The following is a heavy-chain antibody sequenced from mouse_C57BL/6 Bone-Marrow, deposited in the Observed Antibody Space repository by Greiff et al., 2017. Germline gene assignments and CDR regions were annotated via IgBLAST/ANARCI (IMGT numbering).Heavy chain of an antibody. J-gene: IGHJ3*01. V-gene: IGHV10-1*01. CDR1: GFSFNTYA. CDR3: VRPEGLYVPWFAY. D-gene: IGHD2-12*01. Sequence: EVNVVESGGGLVQPKGSLKLSCAASGFSFNTYAMNWVRQAPGKGLEWVARIRSKSNNYATYYADSVKDRFTISRDDSESMLYLQMNNLKTEDTAMYYCVRPEGLYVPWFAYWGQGTLVTVSA. CDR2: IRSKSNNYAT.